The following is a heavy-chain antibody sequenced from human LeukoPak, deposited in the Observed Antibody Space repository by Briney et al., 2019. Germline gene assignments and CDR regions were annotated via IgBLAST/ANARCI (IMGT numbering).Heavy chain of an antibody. CDR3: AKDFKAGGSYVFLGY. CDR1: GFTFSSYG. V-gene: IGHV3-30*18. CDR2: ISYDGSNK. D-gene: IGHD1-26*01. J-gene: IGHJ4*02. Sequence: GGSLRLSCAASGFTFSSYGMHWVRQAPGKGLEWVAVISYDGSNKYYADSVKGRFTISRDNSKNTLYLQMNSLRAEDTAVYYCAKDFKAGGSYVFLGYWGQGTLVTVSS.